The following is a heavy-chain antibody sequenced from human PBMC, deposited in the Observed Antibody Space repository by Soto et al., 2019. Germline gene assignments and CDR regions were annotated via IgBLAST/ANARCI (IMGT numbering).Heavy chain of an antibody. D-gene: IGHD6-19*01. CDR3: ARGVAGPLHWFDP. V-gene: IGHV1-3*01. CDR1: GYTFTSYA. Sequence: QVQLVQSGAEVKKPGASVKVSCKASGYTFTSYAMHWVRQAPGQRLEWMGWINAGNGNTKYSQKFQGRVTITRDTSASAAYMELSSLRSEDTAVYFCARGVAGPLHWFDPWGQGTLVTVSS. J-gene: IGHJ5*02. CDR2: INAGNGNT.